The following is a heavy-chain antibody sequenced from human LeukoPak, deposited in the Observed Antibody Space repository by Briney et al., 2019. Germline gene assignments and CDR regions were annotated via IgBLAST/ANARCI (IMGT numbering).Heavy chain of an antibody. Sequence: GGPLRLTCAASGVTFSSYGMHWVRQAPGKGLEWVGVIWYDGSNKYNPDPVKGRFTISRDNSKNTLYRQMNSLRAEDTAVYYCARDPGQRDYYYGSVSYSAPGDYWGQGTLVTVSS. CDR1: GVTFSSYG. CDR3: ARDPGQRDYYYGSVSYSAPGDY. D-gene: IGHD3-10*01. J-gene: IGHJ4*02. CDR2: IWYDGSNK. V-gene: IGHV3-33*01.